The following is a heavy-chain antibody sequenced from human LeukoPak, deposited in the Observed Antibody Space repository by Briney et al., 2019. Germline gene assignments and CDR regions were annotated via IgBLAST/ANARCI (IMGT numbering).Heavy chain of an antibody. Sequence: GRSLRLSCAASGFTFSSYAMHWVRQAPGKGLEWVSYISSSGSTTHYADSVKGRFTISRDNAKNSLSVQMNNLRAEDTAVYYCARVPRSGGSIDYWGQGTLVTVSS. CDR2: ISSSGSTT. D-gene: IGHD6-25*01. V-gene: IGHV3-48*04. CDR1: GFTFSSYA. CDR3: ARVPRSGGSIDY. J-gene: IGHJ4*02.